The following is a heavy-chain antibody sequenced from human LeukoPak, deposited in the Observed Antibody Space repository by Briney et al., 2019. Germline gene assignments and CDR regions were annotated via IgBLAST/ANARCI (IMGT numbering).Heavy chain of an antibody. CDR1: GYTFTSYG. J-gene: IGHJ4*02. V-gene: IGHV1-18*01. D-gene: IGHD3-22*01. CDR3: ASNTGSDPSGYAY. Sequence: AAVKLSCKASGYTFTSYGVTWVRQAPGQGLEWMGWISPYNGDTNYAQKLQGRVTVTADTYTRTAYLEMSSLRSDDTAVYYCASNTGSDPSGYAYWGQGTLVGLSS. CDR2: ISPYNGDT.